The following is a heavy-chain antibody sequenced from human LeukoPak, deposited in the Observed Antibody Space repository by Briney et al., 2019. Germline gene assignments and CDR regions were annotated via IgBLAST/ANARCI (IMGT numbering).Heavy chain of an antibody. CDR2: IKQDGSEK. CDR3: ARIGYSSSSFDY. Sequence: GGSLRLSCAASGFTFNNYWTSWVRQAPGKGLEWVANIKQDGSEKDYVDSLKGRFIISRDNARTSLYLQMNSLRAEDTAVYYCARIGYSSSSFDYWGQGTLVTVSS. D-gene: IGHD6-13*01. V-gene: IGHV3-7*03. J-gene: IGHJ4*02. CDR1: GFTFNNYW.